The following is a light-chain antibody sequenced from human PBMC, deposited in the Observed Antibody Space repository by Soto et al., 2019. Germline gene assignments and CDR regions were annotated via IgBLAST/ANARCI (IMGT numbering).Light chain of an antibody. V-gene: IGKV3-20*01. Sequence: EIVLSQSPGTLSSSPGERITLSCRASHSFSSSLLAWYQQKPGQAPWLLCYGTSTRDTGIPDRFSGSGSSTDFTLCISRLEPEYFAVYYCQHFGASLPGSFGGGTSVQIK. CDR2: GTS. J-gene: IGKJ4*01. CDR1: HSFSSSL. CDR3: QHFGASLPGS.